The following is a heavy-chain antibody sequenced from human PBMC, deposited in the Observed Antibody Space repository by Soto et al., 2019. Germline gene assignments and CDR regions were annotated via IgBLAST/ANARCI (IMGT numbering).Heavy chain of an antibody. CDR3: ARAQDVSRYFDWFLF. D-gene: IGHD3-9*01. Sequence: SVKVSCKASGYTFSGDYMHWGRQAPGQGLEWMGGIIPNFGTANYAQKFQGRVTITADESTSTAYMELSSLRSEDTAVYYCARAQDVSRYFDWFLFWGQGPLVTVSS. V-gene: IGHV1-69*13. J-gene: IGHJ4*02. CDR2: IIPNFGTA. CDR1: GYTFSGDY.